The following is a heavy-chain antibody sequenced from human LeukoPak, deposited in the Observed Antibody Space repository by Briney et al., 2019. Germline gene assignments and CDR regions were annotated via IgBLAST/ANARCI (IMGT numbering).Heavy chain of an antibody. CDR3: ARGVTMIDYYFDY. V-gene: IGHV3-21*01. D-gene: IGHD3-22*01. Sequence: GGSLRLSCAASGFTFRSYSMNWVRQAPGKGLEWVSSISSGSSYIYYADSVKGRFTISRDNAKNSLYLQMNSLRAEDTAAYYCARGVTMIDYYFDYWGQGTLVTVSS. CDR2: ISSGSSYI. CDR1: GFTFRSYS. J-gene: IGHJ4*02.